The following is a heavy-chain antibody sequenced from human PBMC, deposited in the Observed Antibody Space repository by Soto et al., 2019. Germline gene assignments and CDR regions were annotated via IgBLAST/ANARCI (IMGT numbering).Heavy chain of an antibody. CDR2: FSRHGDFT. V-gene: IGHV3-23*01. CDR3: AKDRYLDHDSRGYLFDN. Sequence: EVQLLESGGDLIQPGGSLRLSCAASGFTFNIYAMTWVRQATGRGLEWVSAFSRHGDFTYYADAAEGRFTISRDNSKNTLYLQMNSLRAEDTAVYYCAKDRYLDHDSRGYLFDNWGQGTLVTLSS. D-gene: IGHD3-22*01. J-gene: IGHJ4*02. CDR1: GFTFNIYA.